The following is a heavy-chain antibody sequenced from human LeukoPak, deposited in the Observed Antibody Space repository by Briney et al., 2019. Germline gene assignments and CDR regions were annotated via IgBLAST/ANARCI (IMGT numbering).Heavy chain of an antibody. CDR3: ARLEGGHYYDSSGYSQY. D-gene: IGHD3-22*01. V-gene: IGHV5-51*01. CDR2: IYPGDSDT. Sequence: GESLQISCQGSGYSFTSYWIGWVRRMPGKGLEWMGIIYPGDSDTRYSPSFQGQVTISVDKSISTAYLQWSSLKASDTAMYYCARLEGGHYYDSSGYSQYWGQGTLVTVSS. CDR1: GYSFTSYW. J-gene: IGHJ4*02.